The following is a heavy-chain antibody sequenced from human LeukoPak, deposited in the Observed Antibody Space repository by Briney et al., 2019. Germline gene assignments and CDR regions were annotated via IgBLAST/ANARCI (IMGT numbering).Heavy chain of an antibody. V-gene: IGHV1-2*06. CDR2: INPNSGGT. D-gene: IGHD1-14*01. J-gene: IGHJ4*02. CDR3: VHNHHDY. CDR1: GYTFTGYH. Sequence: GASVKVSCKASGYTFTGYHMHWVRQAPGQGLEWMGRINPNSGGTNYAQKFQGRVTMTRDTSIGTAYMELSRLRSDDTAVYYCVHNHHDYWGQGTLVTVSS.